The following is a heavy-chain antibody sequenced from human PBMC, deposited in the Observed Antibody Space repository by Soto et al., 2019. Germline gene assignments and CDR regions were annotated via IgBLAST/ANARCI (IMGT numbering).Heavy chain of an antibody. V-gene: IGHV3-33*01. CDR3: ARDDDYPDNGLDY. J-gene: IGHJ4*02. CDR1: GFTFGRHG. D-gene: IGHD4-17*01. Sequence: QVQVVESGGGVVQPGGSLRLSCAASGFTFGRHGMHWVRQAPGKGLEWVAVIGSDGARDSYADSMKGRFSISRDHGQNTLYLQINSLRVEDTAVYYCARDDDYPDNGLDYWGQGTLVTVSS. CDR2: IGSDGARD.